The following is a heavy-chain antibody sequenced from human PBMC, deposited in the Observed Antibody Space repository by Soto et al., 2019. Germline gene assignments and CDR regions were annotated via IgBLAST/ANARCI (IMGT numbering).Heavy chain of an antibody. CDR2: IYFSGTT. J-gene: IGHJ4*02. CDR1: GVSISDTSYC. Sequence: KTSETLSLTCNVSGVSISDTSYCWGWIRQPPGKGLEWIGTIYFSGTTFYNPSLKSRLTISVDTSKNQFSLRLSSVTAADTAVYYCARHGSHWGQGTLVTVSS. V-gene: IGHV4-39*01. CDR3: ARHGSH.